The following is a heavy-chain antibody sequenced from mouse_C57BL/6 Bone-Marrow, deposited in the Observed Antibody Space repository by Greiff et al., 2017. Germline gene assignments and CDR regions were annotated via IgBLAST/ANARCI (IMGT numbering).Heavy chain of an antibody. V-gene: IGHV3-8*01. J-gene: IGHJ2*01. CDR1: GYSITSDY. Sequence: VQLKESGPGLAKPSQTLSLTCSASGYSITSDYRNWIRKFPGNKLEYMGYISNSGSTYYTPSPKSRISITRDTSKNQYYLQLNSVTTEDTATYYCASETTIVATDYFDYWGQGTTLTVSS. CDR2: ISNSGST. D-gene: IGHD1-1*01. CDR3: ASETTIVATDYFDY.